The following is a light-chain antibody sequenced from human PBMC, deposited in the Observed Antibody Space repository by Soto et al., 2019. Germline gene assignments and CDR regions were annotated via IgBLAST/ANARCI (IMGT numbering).Light chain of an antibody. CDR1: QGISSF. CDR2: DAS. CDR3: QQYNTYPWT. Sequence: DIQLTQSPSFLSASAGDRVTITCRASQGISSFLAWYQQKPGRAPKLLIYDASTLESGVPSRFSGSGSGTEFTLTISRLQPDDFATYYCQQYNTYPWTFGQGTKVDIK. V-gene: IGKV1-9*01. J-gene: IGKJ1*01.